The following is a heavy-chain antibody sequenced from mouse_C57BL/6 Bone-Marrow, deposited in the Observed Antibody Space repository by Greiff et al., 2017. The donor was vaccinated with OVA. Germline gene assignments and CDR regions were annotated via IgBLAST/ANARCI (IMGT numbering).Heavy chain of an antibody. CDR2: IDPSDSYT. CDR3: AKGYYGSSLYWYCDV. Sequence: QVQLQQPGAELVMPGASVKLSCKASGYTFTSYWMHWVKQRPGQGLEWIGEIDPSDSYTNYTQKFKGKSTLTVAKSSSTAYMKLSSLTSEDSAVYYCAKGYYGSSLYWYCDVWGTGTTVTVSS. D-gene: IGHD1-1*01. CDR1: GYTFTSYW. J-gene: IGHJ1*03. V-gene: IGHV1-69*01.